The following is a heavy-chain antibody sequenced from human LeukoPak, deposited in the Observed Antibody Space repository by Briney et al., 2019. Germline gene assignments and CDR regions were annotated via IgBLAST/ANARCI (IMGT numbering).Heavy chain of an antibody. V-gene: IGHV3-23*01. CDR3: AKWGDYDVLTGYYVSDY. CDR2: ITGSGGNT. CDR1: GFTFSNYA. J-gene: IGHJ4*02. Sequence: GGSLRLSCAASGFTFSNYAMSWVRQAPGKGLEWGSAITGSGGNTYYADSVRGRFTISRDNSKNTVFLQMNSLRAEDTAVYYCAKWGDYDVLTGYYVSDYWGQGTLVTVSS. D-gene: IGHD3-9*01.